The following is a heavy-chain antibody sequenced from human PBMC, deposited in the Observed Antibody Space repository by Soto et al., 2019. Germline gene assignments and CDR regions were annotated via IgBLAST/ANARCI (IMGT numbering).Heavy chain of an antibody. J-gene: IGHJ4*02. CDR3: ARSSPLLRYFDWFDY. V-gene: IGHV4-34*01. CDR2: INHSGNT. Sequence: SETLSLTCAVYGGSFSGYYWTWIRQPPGKGLEWLGEINHSGNTNYNPSLKSRVTISIDTSKNQFSLKLSSVTAADTAVYYCARSSPLLRYFDWFDYWGQGTLVTVS. D-gene: IGHD3-9*01. CDR1: GGSFSGYY.